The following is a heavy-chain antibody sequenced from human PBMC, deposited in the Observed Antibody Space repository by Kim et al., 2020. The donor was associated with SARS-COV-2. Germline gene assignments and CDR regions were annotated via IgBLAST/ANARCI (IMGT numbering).Heavy chain of an antibody. CDR3: ARLYSSTWTWGDY. V-gene: IGHV4-39*07. D-gene: IGHD6-13*01. CDR1: GGSISSSSYY. J-gene: IGHJ4*02. Sequence: SETLSLTCTVSGGSISSSSYYWGWIRQPPGKGLEWIGNIFYSGSTYYNPSLKSRVSISVDTSKNQFSLKLRSVTAADTAVYYCARLYSSTWTWGDYWGQG. CDR2: IFYSGST.